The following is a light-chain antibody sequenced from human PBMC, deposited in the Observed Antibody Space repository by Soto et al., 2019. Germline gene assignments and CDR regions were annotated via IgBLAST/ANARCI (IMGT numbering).Light chain of an antibody. CDR1: QSVSSSY. J-gene: IGKJ3*01. Sequence: EIVLKQSPGTLSLSPGERATLSCRASQSVSSSYLAWYQQKPGQAPRLLIYGASSRATGIPDRFSGSGSGTDFTLTISRLEPEDFAVYYCQQYGSSPRFTFGPGTKLDIK. CDR2: GAS. CDR3: QQYGSSPRFT. V-gene: IGKV3-20*01.